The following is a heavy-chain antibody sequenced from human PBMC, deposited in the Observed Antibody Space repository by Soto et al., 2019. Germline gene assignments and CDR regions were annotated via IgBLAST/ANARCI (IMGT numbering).Heavy chain of an antibody. CDR3: ARSGTAMGGDYYFDY. D-gene: IGHD5-18*01. CDR2: IIPIFGTA. V-gene: IGHV1-69*01. J-gene: IGHJ4*02. CDR1: GGTFSSYA. Sequence: QVQLVQSGAEVKKPGSSVKVSCKASGGTFSSYAISWVRQAPGQGLEWMGGIIPIFGTANYAQKFQGRVTITAEESTSTAYRDLSSLRSEDTAVYYCARSGTAMGGDYYFDYWGQGTLVTVSS.